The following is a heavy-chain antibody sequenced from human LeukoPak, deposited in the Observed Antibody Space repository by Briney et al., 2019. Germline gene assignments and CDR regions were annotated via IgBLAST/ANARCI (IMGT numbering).Heavy chain of an antibody. CDR2: INGGGSRK. CDR1: GFTFRSYW. V-gene: IGHV3-48*04. J-gene: IGHJ3*02. D-gene: IGHD3-10*01. CDR3: VRDANNHARSNYYDVLDM. Sequence: QAGGSLRLSCAASGFTFRSYWMIWVRQAPGKGLEWVANINGGGSRKYYADSVEGRFTISRDNAKNSLYLQMNSLRADDTAVYYCVRDANNHARSNYYDVLDMWGQGTMVTVSS.